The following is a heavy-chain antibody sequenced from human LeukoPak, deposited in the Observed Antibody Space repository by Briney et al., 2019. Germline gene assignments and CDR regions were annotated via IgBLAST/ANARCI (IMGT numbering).Heavy chain of an antibody. Sequence: PSETLSLTCTVSGGSLSSFYWSWIRQPPGQGLEWIAYIYYSGGTDYNPSLKSRVTISLDTSKNQFSLNLSSVSAADTAMYYCARVRRSLYYSERSGFHDAFDMWGQGTMVTVSS. D-gene: IGHD3-22*01. J-gene: IGHJ3*02. CDR3: ARVRRSLYYSERSGFHDAFDM. CDR2: IYYSGGT. CDR1: GGSLSSFY. V-gene: IGHV4-59*01.